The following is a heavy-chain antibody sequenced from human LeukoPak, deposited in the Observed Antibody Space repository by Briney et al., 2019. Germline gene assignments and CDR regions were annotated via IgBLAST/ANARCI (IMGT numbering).Heavy chain of an antibody. CDR3: SRSYYSSSWYYFDH. CDR1: GYTFNNFG. CDR2: ISIGDGRT. V-gene: IGHV1-18*01. J-gene: IGHJ4*02. Sequence: ASVKVSCKTSGYTFNNFGITWVRQALGQRPEWMGWISIGDGRTHYGRMFQDRVSMTREMSSNTAFLELNSLRSDDTAVYFCSRSYYSSSWYYFDHWGQGTLVTVSS. D-gene: IGHD6-13*01.